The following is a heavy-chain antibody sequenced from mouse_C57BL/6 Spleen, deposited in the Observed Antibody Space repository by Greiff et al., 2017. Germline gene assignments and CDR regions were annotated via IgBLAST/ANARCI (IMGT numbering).Heavy chain of an antibody. Sequence: QVQLQQSGPGLVQPSQSLSITCTVSGFSLTSYGVHWVRQSPGKGLEWLGVIWRGGSTDYNAAFISRLSISKDNSKSQVFFKMNSLQADDTAIYYCARKEGGNYVYAMDYWGQGPSVTVSS. D-gene: IGHD2-1*01. CDR3: ARKEGGNYVYAMDY. V-gene: IGHV2-2*01. CDR1: GFSLTSYG. J-gene: IGHJ4*01. CDR2: IWRGGST.